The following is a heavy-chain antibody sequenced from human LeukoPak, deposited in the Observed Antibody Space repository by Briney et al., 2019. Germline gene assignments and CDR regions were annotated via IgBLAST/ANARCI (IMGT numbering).Heavy chain of an antibody. V-gene: IGHV3-30-3*01. CDR2: ISYGGSNK. CDR1: GFTFSSYA. J-gene: IGHJ5*02. D-gene: IGHD3-22*01. CDR3: TRGHYYDSGGYLLSP. Sequence: GGSLRLPCAASGFTFSSYAMHWVRQAPGKGLEWVAVISYGGSNKYYADSVKGRFTISRDNSKNTLYLQMNSLRAEDTAVYYCTRGHYYDSGGYLLSPWGQGTLVTVSS.